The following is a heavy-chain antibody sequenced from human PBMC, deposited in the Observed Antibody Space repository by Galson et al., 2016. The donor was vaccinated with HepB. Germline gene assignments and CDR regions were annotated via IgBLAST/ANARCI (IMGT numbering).Heavy chain of an antibody. D-gene: IGHD2-2*01. Sequence: SLRLSCAASGFTLNDAWMSWVRQAPGKGLEWVGRIKSESEGGTTDNAAPVKGRFTISRDDSKNTLYLQMNNLRTEDTGLYYCTTSDCSTTSCYDTQSYEYDYGMDVWGQGTTGTVSS. J-gene: IGHJ6*02. CDR2: IKSESEGGTT. V-gene: IGHV3-15*01. CDR1: GFTLNDAW. CDR3: TTSDCSTTSCYDTQSYEYDYGMDV.